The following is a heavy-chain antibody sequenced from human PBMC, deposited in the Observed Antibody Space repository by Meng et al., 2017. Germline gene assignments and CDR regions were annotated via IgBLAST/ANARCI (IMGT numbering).Heavy chain of an antibody. CDR3: LDEAPRSDY. CDR1: GFTFNNYW. J-gene: IGHJ4*02. D-gene: IGHD1-1*01. Sequence: EVQLVESRGGLVQPGGSLRLSCAASGFTFNNYWMHWVRQVPGKGLVWVSRISGDGSITNYADSVKGRFTISRDNAKNTLYLQMNSLRPEDTAVYYCLDEAPRSDYWGQGSLVTVSS. CDR2: ISGDGSIT. V-gene: IGHV3-74*01.